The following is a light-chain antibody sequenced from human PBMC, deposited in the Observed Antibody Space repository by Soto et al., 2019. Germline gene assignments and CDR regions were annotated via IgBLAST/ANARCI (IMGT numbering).Light chain of an antibody. J-gene: IGKJ1*01. CDR2: GAS. V-gene: IGKV3-20*01. CDR3: QQYGTSLWT. Sequence: EIVLTQSPGTLSLSPVERATLSCRASQSVSSNYLAWYQQKPGQAPRLLIYGASSRATGIPDRLSGSGSGTDFTLSISRLEPEDFAVYYCQQYGTSLWTFGQGNKVEIK. CDR1: QSVSSNY.